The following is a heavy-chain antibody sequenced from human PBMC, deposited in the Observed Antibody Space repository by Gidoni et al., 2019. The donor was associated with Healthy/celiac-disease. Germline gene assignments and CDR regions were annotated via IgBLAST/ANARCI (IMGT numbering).Heavy chain of an antibody. J-gene: IGHJ6*02. CDR2: MSSSSSNI. CDR1: GFPFSSSS. CDR3: ARALSGDHDYGDYRFDYDYGMDV. V-gene: IGHV3-21*01. D-gene: IGHD4-17*01. Sequence: EVQLAESGGGLVKPGGSLRLSCSASGFPFSSSSMHWVRQAAGKGLEWVSSMSSSSSNIYYADSVKGRFNISRDNDKNSLYLQMNSLRAEDTAVYYCARALSGDHDYGDYRFDYDYGMDVWGQGTTVTVSS.